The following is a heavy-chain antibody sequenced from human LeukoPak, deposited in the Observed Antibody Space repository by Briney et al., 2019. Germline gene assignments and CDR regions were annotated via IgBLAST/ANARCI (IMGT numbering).Heavy chain of an antibody. CDR2: IRSKADNYAT. CDR1: GFTFSGSP. Sequence: GGSLRLSCAASGFTFSGSPILWVRQASGKGLEWVGRIRSKADNYATAYAASVQGRCTISGDDSKNTAYLQLNSLKIEDTAVYYCTQFNYWGQGALVTVSS. D-gene: IGHD5-24*01. CDR3: TQFNY. V-gene: IGHV3-73*01. J-gene: IGHJ4*02.